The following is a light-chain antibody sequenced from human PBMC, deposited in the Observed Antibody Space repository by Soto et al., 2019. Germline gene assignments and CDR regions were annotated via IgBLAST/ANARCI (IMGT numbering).Light chain of an antibody. Sequence: EIVLTQSPGTLALSPGEGATLSCRASQSVSKYLAWYQQKPGQAPRLLIYGASSRATGIPETFSGSGSGTDFTLTISRLEPEDFAVYYCQQYGGSPQTFGKGTKVEIK. V-gene: IGKV3-20*01. CDR3: QQYGGSPQT. J-gene: IGKJ1*01. CDR2: GAS. CDR1: QSVSKY.